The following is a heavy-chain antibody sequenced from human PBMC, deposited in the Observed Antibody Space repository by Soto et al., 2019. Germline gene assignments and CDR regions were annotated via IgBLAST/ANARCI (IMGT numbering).Heavy chain of an antibody. CDR1: GFTFSDYA. CDR2: VSHDGRNT. CDR3: VKEVVFWP. D-gene: IGHD2-15*01. Sequence: PGGSLRLSCAASGFTFSDYAMHWVRQAPGKGLEWVAVVSHDGRNTHYADSVKGRFTISRDSSKNTLSLQMSSLRGDDTAMYYYVKEVVFWPWSKGTLVTVPS. V-gene: IGHV3-30*18. J-gene: IGHJ4*02.